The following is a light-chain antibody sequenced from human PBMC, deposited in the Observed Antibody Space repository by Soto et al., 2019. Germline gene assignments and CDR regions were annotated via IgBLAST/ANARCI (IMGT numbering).Light chain of an antibody. CDR2: DAS. Sequence: EVVLTQSPGTLSLSPGEGSTLSCRASQIVTGDYLAWYQQKPGQAPRLLMYDASTRATGIPDRFSGSGSGTDFTLIISRLEPEDFAVYYCQQYGDSLLTFGQGTTVDIK. CDR3: QQYGDSLLT. V-gene: IGKV3-20*01. J-gene: IGKJ1*01. CDR1: QIVTGDY.